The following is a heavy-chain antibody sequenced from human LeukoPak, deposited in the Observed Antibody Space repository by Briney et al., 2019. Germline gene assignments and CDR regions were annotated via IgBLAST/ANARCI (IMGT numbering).Heavy chain of an antibody. V-gene: IGHV4-59*12. D-gene: IGHD2-15*01. CDR1: GGSISNKY. J-gene: IGHJ4*02. Sequence: SETLSLTCTVSGGSISNKYWSWIRQPPGKGLEWIGYIYYSGSTNYNPSLKSRVTISVDTSKNQFSLKLSSVTAADTAVYYCARGPTMVAGDPEFDYWGQGTLVTVSS. CDR2: IYYSGST. CDR3: ARGPTMVAGDPEFDY.